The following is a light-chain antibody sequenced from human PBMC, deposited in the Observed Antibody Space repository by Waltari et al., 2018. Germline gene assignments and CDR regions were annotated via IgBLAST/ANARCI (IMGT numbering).Light chain of an antibody. CDR2: KDI. J-gene: IGLJ3*02. V-gene: IGLV3-25*03. CDR3: QASDDTGTYGV. CDR1: ALPNQY. Sequence: SYELTQPPSVSVSPGQTARITCSGEALPNQYVYWYQQKPGQAPVVVIYKDIERPSEIPERFSGSTSGTIVTLTISGVQAEDEADYYCQASDDTGTYGVFGGGTKLTVL.